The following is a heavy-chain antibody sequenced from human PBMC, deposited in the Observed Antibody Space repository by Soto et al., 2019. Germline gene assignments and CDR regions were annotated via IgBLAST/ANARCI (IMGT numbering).Heavy chain of an antibody. V-gene: IGHV3-23*01. CDR1: GFTFSSHG. CDR3: AKDGQYRTDGFDV. J-gene: IGHJ3*01. Sequence: EAQLLESGGDWAQPGGSLRLSCAASGFTFSSHGMSWVRQAPGKGLEWIAGLSRGGGTTYYADPVKGRFTISRDNSKNTLDLIMNSLKVEDTALYYCAKDGQYRTDGFDVWGQGTMVTVSS. D-gene: IGHD6-6*01. CDR2: LSRGGGTT.